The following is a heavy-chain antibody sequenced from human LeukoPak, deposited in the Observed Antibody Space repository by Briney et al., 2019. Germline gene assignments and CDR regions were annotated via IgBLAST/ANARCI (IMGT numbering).Heavy chain of an antibody. J-gene: IGHJ6*02. D-gene: IGHD6-13*01. CDR3: ARAPPSAAGYYYGMDV. V-gene: IGHV4-59*01. CDR2: IYYSGST. CDR1: GGLISSYY. Sequence: SETLSLTCTVSGGLISSYYWSWIRQPPGKGLEWLGYIYYSGSTKYNPSLKSRVTISVDTSKNQFSLKLTSVTAADTAKYYCARAPPSAAGYYYGMDVWGQGTTVTVSS.